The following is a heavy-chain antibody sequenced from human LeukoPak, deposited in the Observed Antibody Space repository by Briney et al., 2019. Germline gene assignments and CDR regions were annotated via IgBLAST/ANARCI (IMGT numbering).Heavy chain of an antibody. CDR2: INQDGSEK. CDR1: GFTSSSYW. J-gene: IGHJ3*02. Sequence: GGTLRLSCAASGFTSSSYWMSWVRHAPGKGQEWVANINQDGSEKNYMDSVKGRFTISRDNAKNSLYLQMNSLRGEDTAVYYCGRDCAPLGSGWKDWGGFFIWGEGTMVTVSS. D-gene: IGHD6-19*01. V-gene: IGHV3-7*01. CDR3: GRDCAPLGSGWKDWGGFFI.